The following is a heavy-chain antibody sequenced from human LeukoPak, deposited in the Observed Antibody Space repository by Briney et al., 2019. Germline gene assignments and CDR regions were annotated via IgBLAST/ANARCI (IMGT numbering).Heavy chain of an antibody. D-gene: IGHD4-17*01. V-gene: IGHV3-30*18. Sequence: GGSLRLSCAASGFTFSSYGMHWVRQAPGKGLEWVAVISYDGSNKYYADSVKGRFTISRDNSKNTLYLQMNNLRAEDTAVYYCAKVPAPYGDYTHDAFDIWGQGTMVTVSS. CDR3: AKVPAPYGDYTHDAFDI. CDR1: GFTFSSYG. CDR2: ISYDGSNK. J-gene: IGHJ3*02.